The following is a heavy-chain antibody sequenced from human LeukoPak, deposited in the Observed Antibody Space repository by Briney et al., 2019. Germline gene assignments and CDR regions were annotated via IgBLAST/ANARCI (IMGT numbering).Heavy chain of an antibody. CDR1: RYTFTGYY. CDR2: INPNSGGT. D-gene: IGHD1-26*01. V-gene: IGHV1-2*02. Sequence: ASVKVSCKASRYTFTGYYMHWVGQALGQGLEWMGWINPNSGGTNYAQKFQGRVTMTRDTSISTAYMELSRLRSDDTAVYYCARARQDSGSNGRLGYWGQGTLVTVSS. CDR3: ARARQDSGSNGRLGY. J-gene: IGHJ4*02.